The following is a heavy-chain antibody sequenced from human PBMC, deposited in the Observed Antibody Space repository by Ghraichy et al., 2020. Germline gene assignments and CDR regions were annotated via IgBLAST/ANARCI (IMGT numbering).Heavy chain of an antibody. CDR3: AKDKAVVSTHYYYGMDV. V-gene: IGHV3-9*01. CDR2: ITWNSGRR. Sequence: SLNISCAASGFNFGDYAMHWVRQPPGKGLEWVSTITWNSGRRGYVESVKGRFTISRDNANNSLYLQMNSLRPEDTALYYCAKDKAVVSTHYYYGMDVWGRGTTVTVSS. J-gene: IGHJ6*02. D-gene: IGHD3-10*01. CDR1: GFNFGDYA.